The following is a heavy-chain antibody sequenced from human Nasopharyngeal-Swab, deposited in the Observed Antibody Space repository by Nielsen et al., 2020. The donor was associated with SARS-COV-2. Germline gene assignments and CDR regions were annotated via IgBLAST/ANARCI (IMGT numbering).Heavy chain of an antibody. D-gene: IGHD3-3*01. CDR3: AKDGRLFGVIIIEGEDYYMDV. J-gene: IGHJ6*03. Sequence: WIRQPPGKGLEWVALISYDGINEYYADSVKGRFTISRDNSKNTLYVQMNSLRAEDTAVYYCAKDGRLFGVIIIEGEDYYMDVWGKGTTVTVSS. V-gene: IGHV3-30*18. CDR2: ISYDGINE.